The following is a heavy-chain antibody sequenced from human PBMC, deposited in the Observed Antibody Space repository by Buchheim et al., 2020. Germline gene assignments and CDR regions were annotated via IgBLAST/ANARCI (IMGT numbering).Heavy chain of an antibody. V-gene: IGHV3-74*01. CDR3: ARDRVAAGYYYYGMDV. Sequence: EVQLVESGGGLVQPGGSLRLSCAASGFSFSSCWMHWVRQTPGKGLLWVSRTNTDGTYTSYADSVKGRFTISRDNAKNSLYLQMNSLRAEDTAVYYCARDRVAAGYYYYGMDVWGQGTT. J-gene: IGHJ6*02. CDR2: TNTDGTYT. CDR1: GFSFSSCW. D-gene: IGHD6-13*01.